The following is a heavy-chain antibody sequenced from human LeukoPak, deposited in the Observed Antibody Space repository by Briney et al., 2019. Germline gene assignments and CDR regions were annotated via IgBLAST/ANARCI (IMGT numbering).Heavy chain of an antibody. CDR2: ISGSGGNT. CDR3: AKGTYYYDSGSYLECFGEN. J-gene: IGHJ1*01. Sequence: GGSLRLSCAASGFTFSSYAMSWVRQAPGKGLEWVSAISGSGGNTYYADSVKGRFTISRDNSKSTLYLQMNTLRAEDTAVYYCAKGTYYYDSGSYLECFGENWGQGTLVTVSS. V-gene: IGHV3-23*01. D-gene: IGHD3-10*01. CDR1: GFTFSSYA.